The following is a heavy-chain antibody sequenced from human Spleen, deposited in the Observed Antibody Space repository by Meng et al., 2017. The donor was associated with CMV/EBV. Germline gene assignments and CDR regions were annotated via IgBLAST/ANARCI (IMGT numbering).Heavy chain of an antibody. CDR2: ISSTSDYI. D-gene: IGHD3-10*01. CDR1: GFTFSSYR. V-gene: IGHV3-21*01. CDR3: ARDVRGSDYYYGMDV. Sequence: GESLKISCAAFGFTFSSYRMNWVRQAPGKGLEWVSYISSTSDYIGYADSVKGRFTISRDNARNSLVLQMNSLRVKDTAVYYCARDVRGSDYYYGMDVWGQGTTVTVSS. J-gene: IGHJ6*02.